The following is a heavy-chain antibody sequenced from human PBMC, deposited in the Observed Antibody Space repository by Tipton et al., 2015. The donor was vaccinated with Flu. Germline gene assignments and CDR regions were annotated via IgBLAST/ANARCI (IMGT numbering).Heavy chain of an antibody. CDR3: AKDIRRYDSAFDI. Sequence: SLRLSCAASGFTFDDYAMHWVRQAPGKGLEWVSGISWNRGSIGYADSVKGRFTISRDNAKNSLYLQMNSLRAEDTALYYCAKDIRRYDSAFDIWGQGTMVTVSS. V-gene: IGHV3-9*01. J-gene: IGHJ3*02. CDR2: ISWNRGSI. CDR1: GFTFDDYA. D-gene: IGHD5-12*01.